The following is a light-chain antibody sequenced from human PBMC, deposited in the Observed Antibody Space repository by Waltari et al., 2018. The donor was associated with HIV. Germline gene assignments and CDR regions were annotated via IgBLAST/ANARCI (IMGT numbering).Light chain of an antibody. CDR3: GTWDSSLILYV. Sequence: QSILTQPPSVSAAPGQKVTISCSGDNSNLGNTFVSWYQQVPGRAPRLLIYDNEKRPSGIPDRFSASKAGVSATLGIAGLQIVDEADYYCGTWDSSLILYVFGPGTTVAVL. J-gene: IGLJ1*01. CDR1: NSNLGNTF. V-gene: IGLV1-51*01. CDR2: DNE.